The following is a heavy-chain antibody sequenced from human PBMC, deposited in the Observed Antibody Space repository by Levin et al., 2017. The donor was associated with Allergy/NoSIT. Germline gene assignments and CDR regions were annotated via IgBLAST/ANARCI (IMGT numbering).Heavy chain of an antibody. CDR2: ISSSSSTI. CDR1: GFTFSSYS. Sequence: GGSLRLSCAASGFTFSSYSMNWVRQAPGKGLEWVSYISSSSSTIYYADSVKGRFTISRDNAKNSLYLQMNSLRAEDTAVYYCARDSGQYSSSWYVAERWMEAREHHEGAFDIWGQGTMVTVSS. CDR3: ARDSGQYSSSWYVAERWMEAREHHEGAFDI. V-gene: IGHV3-48*01. D-gene: IGHD6-13*01. J-gene: IGHJ3*02.